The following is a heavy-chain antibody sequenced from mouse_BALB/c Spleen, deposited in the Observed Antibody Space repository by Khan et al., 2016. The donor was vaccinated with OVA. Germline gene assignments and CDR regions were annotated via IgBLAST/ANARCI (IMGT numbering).Heavy chain of an antibody. D-gene: IGHD3-3*01. CDR1: GYIFTSYW. J-gene: IGHJ2*01. CDR2: IYPGPDTT. CDR3: EREEAVYYCDD. V-gene: IGHV1S132*01. Sequence: QVRLQQSVAELVRPGASVKLSCKTSGYIFTSYWIHWVKQRSGQGLEWIARIYPGPDTTYYNEKLKDKATLTADKSSSTAYMQLSSLKSEDSAVYFGEREEAVYYCDDWGQGTTRTVSS.